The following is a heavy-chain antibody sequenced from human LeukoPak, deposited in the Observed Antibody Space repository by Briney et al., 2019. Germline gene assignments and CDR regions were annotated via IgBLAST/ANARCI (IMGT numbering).Heavy chain of an antibody. V-gene: IGHV1-24*01. CDR1: GYTLTELS. Sequence: ASVKVSCKVSGYTLTELSMHWVRQAPGKGLEWMGGFDPEDGETIYAQKFQGRVTMTEDTSTDTAYMELSSLRSEDTAVYYCATVARPSFRYCGGDCPHYYFDYWGQGTLVTVSS. J-gene: IGHJ4*02. CDR3: ATVARPSFRYCGGDCPHYYFDY. CDR2: FDPEDGET. D-gene: IGHD2-21*02.